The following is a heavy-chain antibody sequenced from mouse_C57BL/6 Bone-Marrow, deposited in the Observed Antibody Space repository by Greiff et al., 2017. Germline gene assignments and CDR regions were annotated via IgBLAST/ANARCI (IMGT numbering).Heavy chain of an antibody. Sequence: QVQLQQSGPELVKPGASVKISCKASGYAFSSSWMNWVKQRPGKGLEWIGRIYPGDGDTNYNGKFKGKATLTADKSSSTAYMQLSSLTSEDSAVYFCARVGSYYYGPYWYFDVWGTGTTVTVSS. V-gene: IGHV1-82*01. CDR2: IYPGDGDT. CDR1: GYAFSSSW. D-gene: IGHD1-1*01. J-gene: IGHJ1*03. CDR3: ARVGSYYYGPYWYFDV.